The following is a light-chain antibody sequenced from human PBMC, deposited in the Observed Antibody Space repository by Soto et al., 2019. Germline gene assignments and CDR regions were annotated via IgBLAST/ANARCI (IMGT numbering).Light chain of an antibody. CDR3: SSYSGTNYHYV. Sequence: QAVLTQPPCACGSFGQSVTISFTGTSSAVGGYNYVSWYQQHPGKAPKLMIYEVSERPSGVPDRFSGSKSGNTASLTVSGLQADDEADYYCSSYSGTNYHYVFGTGTKVTVL. CDR1: SSAVGGYNY. J-gene: IGLJ1*01. V-gene: IGLV2-8*01. CDR2: EVS.